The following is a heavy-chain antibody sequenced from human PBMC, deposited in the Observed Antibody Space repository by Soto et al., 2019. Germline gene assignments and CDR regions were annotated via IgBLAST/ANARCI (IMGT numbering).Heavy chain of an antibody. CDR3: ARVELGDYGMDV. CDR1: GGTFSSYA. J-gene: IGHJ6*02. CDR2: IIPIFATA. D-gene: IGHD7-27*01. V-gene: IGHV1-69*06. Sequence: QVQLVQSGAEVKKPGSSVKVSCKASGGTFSSYAISWVRQAPGQGLEWMGGIIPIFATAHYAQKFQGRVTITADKSTSTAYMELSSLRSEDTAVYYCARVELGDYGMDVWGQGTTFTVSS.